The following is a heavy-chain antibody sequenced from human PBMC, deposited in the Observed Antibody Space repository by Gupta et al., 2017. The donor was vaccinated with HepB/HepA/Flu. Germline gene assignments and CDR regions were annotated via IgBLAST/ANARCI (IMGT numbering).Heavy chain of an antibody. CDR3: ARYSHVYDSSGYHYFFDY. V-gene: IGHV4-31*03. CDR1: GGSISSGGYY. CDR2: THFNGNT. D-gene: IGHD3-22*01. J-gene: IGHJ4*02. Sequence: QVQLQESGPGLVKPSQTLSLTCTVSGGSISSGGYYWGWIRQFPGKGLEWIGYTHFNGNTYYNPSLKSRVTMSVATSQNQFSLTLTSVTAADTAVYYCARYSHVYDSSGYHYFFDYWGQGTLVTVSS.